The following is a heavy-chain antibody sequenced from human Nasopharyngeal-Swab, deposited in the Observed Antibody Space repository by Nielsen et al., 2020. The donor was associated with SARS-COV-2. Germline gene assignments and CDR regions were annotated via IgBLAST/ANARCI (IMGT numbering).Heavy chain of an antibody. CDR1: DFSLSDHY. Sequence: GESLKISCAASDFSLSDHYMDWVRQAPGKGLEWVGRIRSKAKGDSTDYAPSLKGRVTISRDDSRKSLFLEMNCLKTEETAVYFCVRHRPFYYDSSDYDLWGQGALVIVAS. J-gene: IGHJ4*02. V-gene: IGHV3-72*01. CDR3: VRHRPFYYDSSDYDL. CDR2: IRSKAKGDST. D-gene: IGHD3-22*01.